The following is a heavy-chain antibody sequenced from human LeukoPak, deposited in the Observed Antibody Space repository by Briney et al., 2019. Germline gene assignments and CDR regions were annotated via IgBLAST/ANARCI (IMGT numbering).Heavy chain of an antibody. D-gene: IGHD3-10*01. Sequence: PGGSLRLSCAASGFTFSDHYMDWVRQAPGKGLEWVGRTRNKANSYTTEYAAPVKGRFTISRDDSKNSLYLQMNSLKTEDTAVYYCARGGMVRGVGTSDAFDIWGQGTMVTVSS. V-gene: IGHV3-72*01. CDR3: ARGGMVRGVGTSDAFDI. J-gene: IGHJ3*02. CDR2: TRNKANSYTT. CDR1: GFTFSDHY.